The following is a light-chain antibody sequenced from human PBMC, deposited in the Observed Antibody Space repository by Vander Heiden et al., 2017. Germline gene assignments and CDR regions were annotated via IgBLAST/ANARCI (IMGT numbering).Light chain of an antibody. V-gene: IGKV1-5*03. Sequence: DIQMTKSPSTLSASVGDRVTITCRASQDINTWLAWYQQKPGKAPNLLIQEASTSESWVPSRFPGRGTTTEFTLTITRLQPEDFATYYCQQYPSYPYTFGPGTKLEI. J-gene: IGKJ2*01. CDR1: QDINTW. CDR3: QQYPSYPYT. CDR2: EAS.